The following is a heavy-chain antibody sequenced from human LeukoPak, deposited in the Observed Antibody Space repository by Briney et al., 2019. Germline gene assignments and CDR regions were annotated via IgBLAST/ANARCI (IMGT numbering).Heavy chain of an antibody. Sequence: AASVKVSCKASGGTFSSYAISWVRQAPGQGLEWMGGIIPIFGTANYAQKFQGRVTITADESTSTAYMELSSLRSEDTAVYYCATRGAVDTAMAKLCYFDYWGQGTLVTVSS. D-gene: IGHD5-18*01. CDR3: ATRGAVDTAMAKLCYFDY. CDR1: GGTFSSYA. J-gene: IGHJ4*02. V-gene: IGHV1-69*13. CDR2: IIPIFGTA.